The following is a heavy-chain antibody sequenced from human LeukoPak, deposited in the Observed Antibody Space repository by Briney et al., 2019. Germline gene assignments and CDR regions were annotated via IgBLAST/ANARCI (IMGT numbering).Heavy chain of an antibody. CDR2: ISSSSSYI. J-gene: IGHJ4*02. Sequence: KPGGSLRLSCAASGFTFSDYYMSWIHQAPGKGLEWVSYISSSSSYIYYADSVKGRFTISRDNAKNSLYLQMNSLRAEDTAVYYCARTKVYSSGWTIDYWGQGTLVTVSS. V-gene: IGHV3-11*06. CDR1: GFTFSDYY. CDR3: ARTKVYSSGWTIDY. D-gene: IGHD6-19*01.